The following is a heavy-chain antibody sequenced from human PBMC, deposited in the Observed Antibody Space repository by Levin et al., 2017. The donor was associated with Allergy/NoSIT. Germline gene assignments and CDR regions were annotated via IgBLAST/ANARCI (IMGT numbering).Heavy chain of an antibody. CDR3: ADMKRNILQAFGI. CDR2: ISSSSSSI. V-gene: IGHV3-48*01. D-gene: IGHD2/OR15-2a*01. J-gene: IGHJ3*02. CDR1: GVAFSSYS. Sequence: PGGSLRLSCVASGVAFSSYSMNWVRQAPGKGLEWISYISSSSSSIDYADSVKGRFTISRDNAKNSLFLQMNSLRSEDTAVYFCADMKRNILQAFGIWGQGTMVTVSS.